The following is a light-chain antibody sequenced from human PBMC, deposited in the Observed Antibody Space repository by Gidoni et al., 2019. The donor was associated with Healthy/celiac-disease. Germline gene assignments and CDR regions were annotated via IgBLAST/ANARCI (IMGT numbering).Light chain of an antibody. CDR3: GADHGSGSNFAWV. V-gene: IGLV9-49*01. J-gene: IGLJ3*02. CDR1: SGYSNYK. Sequence: QPVLTQPPSASASLGASVNLNCTLSSGYSNYKVDWYQQRPGKGPRFVMRVGTGGIVGSKGDGIPDRFSVLGSGLNRYLTIKNIQEEDESDYHCGADHGSGSNFAWVFGGGTKLTVL. CDR2: VGTGGIVG.